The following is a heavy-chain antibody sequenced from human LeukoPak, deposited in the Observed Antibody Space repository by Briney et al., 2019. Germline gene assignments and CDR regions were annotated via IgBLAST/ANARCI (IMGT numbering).Heavy chain of an antibody. CDR2: INTNSGGT. CDR3: ATGGHVRVYDSSAYYGHY. V-gene: IGHV1-2*02. CDR1: GYTLTVYY. J-gene: IGHJ4*02. D-gene: IGHD3-22*01. Sequence: ASVTVSFTGSGYTLTVYYMHWVRQAQGQGHEWMGWINTNSGGTNYAQKFQGRVTMTRDTSISTAYMELSGLRSEDTAVYYCATGGHVRVYDSSAYYGHYWGQGTLVTVSS.